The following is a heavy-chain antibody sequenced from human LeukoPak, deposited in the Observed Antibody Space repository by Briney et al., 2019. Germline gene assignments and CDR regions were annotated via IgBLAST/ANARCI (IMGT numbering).Heavy chain of an antibody. CDR3: ARGTVITGPYFQH. Sequence: SETLSLTCTVSGGSISSYYWSWIRQPPGKGLEWIGYIYYSGSTNYNPSLKSRVTISVDTSKNQFSLKLSSVTAADTAVYYCARGTVITGPYFQHWGQGTLVTVSS. CDR2: IYYSGST. J-gene: IGHJ1*01. V-gene: IGHV4-59*01. D-gene: IGHD4-17*01. CDR1: GGSISSYY.